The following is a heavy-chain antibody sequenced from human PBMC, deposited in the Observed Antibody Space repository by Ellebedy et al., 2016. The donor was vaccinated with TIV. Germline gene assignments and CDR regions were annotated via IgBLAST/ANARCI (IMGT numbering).Heavy chain of an antibody. CDR1: GRSNSSYY. CDR2: IYYSGST. V-gene: IGHV4-59*01. J-gene: IGHJ5*02. D-gene: IGHD6-13*01. Sequence: SETLSLTXTVSGRSNSSYYWSCIRQPPGKGLEWIGYIYYSGSTNYNPSLKSRVTISVDTSKNQFSLKLSSVTAADTAVYYCARAYIAAAGTWWFDPWGQGTLVTVSS. CDR3: ARAYIAAAGTWWFDP.